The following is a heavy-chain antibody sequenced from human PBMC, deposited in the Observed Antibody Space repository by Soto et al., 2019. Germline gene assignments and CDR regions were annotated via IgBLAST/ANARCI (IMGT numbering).Heavy chain of an antibody. Sequence: ASVKVSCKASGYTFTSYGISWVRQAPGQGLEWMGWISAYNGNTNYAQKLQGRVTMTTDTSTSTDYMELRSLRSDDTAVYYCARDSCSGGSCYFEIDYWGQGTLVTVSS. CDR1: GYTFTSYG. J-gene: IGHJ4*02. V-gene: IGHV1-18*01. CDR2: ISAYNGNT. D-gene: IGHD2-15*01. CDR3: ARDSCSGGSCYFEIDY.